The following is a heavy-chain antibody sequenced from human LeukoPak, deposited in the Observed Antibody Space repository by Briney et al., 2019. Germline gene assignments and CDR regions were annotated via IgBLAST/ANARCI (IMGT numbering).Heavy chain of an antibody. CDR1: GYTFTGYY. CDR2: INPNSGGT. V-gene: IGHV1-2*02. J-gene: IGHJ4*02. CDR3: ARDPDYSGYGYFDY. Sequence: ASVKVSCKASGYTFTGYYMHWVRQAPGQGLEWMGWINPNSGGTNYAQKFQGRVTMTRDTSISTAYMELSRLGSDDTAVYYCARDPDYSGYGYFDYWGQGTLVTVSS. D-gene: IGHD5-12*01.